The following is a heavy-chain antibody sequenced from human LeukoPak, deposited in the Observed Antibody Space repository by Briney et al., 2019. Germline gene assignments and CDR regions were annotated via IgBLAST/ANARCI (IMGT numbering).Heavy chain of an antibody. J-gene: IGHJ6*03. Sequence: GGSLRLSCATSGFTFSTYDMHWVRQAPGKGLEWVSYVSSSGSTIYYADSVKGRFTISRDNAKNSLYLQMNSLRAEDTAVYYCAKEGVYCSSTSCSRYYYYYMDVWGKGTTVTVSS. CDR1: GFTFSTYD. V-gene: IGHV3-48*03. CDR2: VSSSGSTI. D-gene: IGHD2-2*01. CDR3: AKEGVYCSSTSCSRYYYYYMDV.